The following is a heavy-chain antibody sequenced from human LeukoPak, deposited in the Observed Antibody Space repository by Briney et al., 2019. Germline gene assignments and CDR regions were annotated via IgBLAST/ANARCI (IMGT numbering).Heavy chain of an antibody. CDR1: GFTFSSYG. J-gene: IGHJ4*02. V-gene: IGHV3-30*18. CDR2: ISYDGSNK. D-gene: IGHD4-23*01. Sequence: GRSLRLSCAASGFTFSSYGMHWVRQAPGKGLEWVAVISYDGSNKYYADSVKGRFTISRDNSKNTLYLQMNSLRAEDTEVYYCAKDRTYGGNSQMGVDYWGQGTLVTVSS. CDR3: AKDRTYGGNSQMGVDY.